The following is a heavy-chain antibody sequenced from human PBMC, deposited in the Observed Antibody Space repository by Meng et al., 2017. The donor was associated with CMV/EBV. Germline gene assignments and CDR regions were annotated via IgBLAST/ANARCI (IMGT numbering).Heavy chain of an antibody. D-gene: IGHD3-22*01. CDR2: IYWNDDK. CDR1: GFSLSTSGVG. CDR3: AHRYYDSSIGWFDP. Sequence: SGPTLVKPTQTLTLTCTFSGFSLSTSGVGVGWIRQPPGKALEWLALIYWNDDKRYSPSLKSRLTITKDTSKNQVVLTMTNMDPEDTATYYCAHRYYDSSIGWFDPWGQGTLVTVSS. J-gene: IGHJ5*02. V-gene: IGHV2-5*01.